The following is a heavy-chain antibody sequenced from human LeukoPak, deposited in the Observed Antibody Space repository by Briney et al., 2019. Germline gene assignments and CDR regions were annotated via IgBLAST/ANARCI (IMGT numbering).Heavy chain of an antibody. Sequence: SVKVSCKASGGTFSSYAISWVRQAPGQGLEWMGGIIPIFGTANYAQKFQGRVTITADESTSTAYMELSSLRSEDTAAYYCARGTGGDGYNYLDYWGQGTLVTVSS. D-gene: IGHD5-24*01. CDR2: IIPIFGTA. J-gene: IGHJ4*02. V-gene: IGHV1-69*13. CDR3: ARGTGGDGYNYLDY. CDR1: GGTFSSYA.